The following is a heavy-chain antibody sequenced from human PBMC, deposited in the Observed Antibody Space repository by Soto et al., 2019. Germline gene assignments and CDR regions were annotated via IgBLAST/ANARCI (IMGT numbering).Heavy chain of an antibody. D-gene: IGHD6-19*01. J-gene: IGHJ6*02. CDR1: GFTFSDYW. CDR2: IKQDGSEK. Sequence: GGSLRLSCAASGFTFSDYWMSWVRQAPEKGLEWVANIKQDGSEKYYVDSVKGRFTISRDNAKNSLYLQINSLRAEDTAVYYCARDPTARRSGWYYYGMDVWGQGTTLTVSS. CDR3: ARDPTARRSGWYYYGMDV. V-gene: IGHV3-7*03.